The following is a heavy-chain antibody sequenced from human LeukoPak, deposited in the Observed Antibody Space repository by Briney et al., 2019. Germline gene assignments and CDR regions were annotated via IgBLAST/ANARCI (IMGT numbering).Heavy chain of an antibody. Sequence: ASVKVSCKASGYTFTGYYMHWVRQAPGQGLEWMGWINPNSGYTNYAQKFQGRVTMTRDTSISTAYMERSRLRSDDTAVYYCARDRVGNCSGGSWYPNWFDPWGQGTLVTVSS. J-gene: IGHJ5*02. CDR1: GYTFTGYY. D-gene: IGHD2-15*01. V-gene: IGHV1-2*02. CDR3: ARDRVGNCSGGSWYPNWFDP. CDR2: INPNSGYT.